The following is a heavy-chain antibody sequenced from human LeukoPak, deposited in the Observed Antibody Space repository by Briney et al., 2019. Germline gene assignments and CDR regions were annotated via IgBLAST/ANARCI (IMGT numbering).Heavy chain of an antibody. Sequence: SVKVSCKASGGTFSSYAISWVRQAPGQGLEWMGGIIPIFGTANYAQKFQGRVTITADKSTSTAYMELSSLRSEDTAVYYCARVGQWELEGQSDYWGQGTLVTVSS. CDR2: IIPIFGTA. J-gene: IGHJ4*02. V-gene: IGHV1-69*06. CDR1: GGTFSSYA. CDR3: ARVGQWELEGQSDY. D-gene: IGHD1-26*01.